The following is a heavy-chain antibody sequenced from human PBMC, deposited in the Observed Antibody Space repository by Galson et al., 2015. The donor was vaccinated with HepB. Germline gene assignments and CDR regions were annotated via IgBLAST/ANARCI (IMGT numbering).Heavy chain of an antibody. D-gene: IGHD3-3*01. CDR1: GGTFSSYT. J-gene: IGHJ5*02. CDR2: IIPILGIA. Sequence: SCKASGGTFSSYTISWVRQAPGQGLEWMGRIIPILGIANYAQKFQGRVTITADKSTSTAYMELSSLRSEDTAVYYCARDRDDFWSGYTPCNWFDPWGQGTLVTVSS. V-gene: IGHV1-69*04. CDR3: ARDRDDFWSGYTPCNWFDP.